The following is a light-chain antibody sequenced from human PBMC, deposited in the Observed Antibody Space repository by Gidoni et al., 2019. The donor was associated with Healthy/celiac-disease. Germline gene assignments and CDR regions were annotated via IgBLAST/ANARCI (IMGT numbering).Light chain of an antibody. Sequence: DIQLTQSPSFLSASVGDRVTITCRASQGISSYLAWYQQKPGKAHKLLSYAASTLQSGVPSRFSGSGSGTEFTLTISSLQPEDFATYYCQQLNSYPLTFGGGTKVEIE. CDR3: QQLNSYPLT. CDR1: QGISSY. CDR2: AAS. J-gene: IGKJ4*01. V-gene: IGKV1-9*01.